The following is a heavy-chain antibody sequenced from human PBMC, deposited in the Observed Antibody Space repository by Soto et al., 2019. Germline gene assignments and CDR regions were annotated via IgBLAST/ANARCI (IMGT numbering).Heavy chain of an antibody. V-gene: IGHV1-2*02. Sequence: QVQLVQSGAEVKKPGASVKVSCKASGYTFTGYYMHWVRQAPGQELEWMGGINPNSGVTNYAQKFQGSVTMTRDTSISTAYMELSRLRSDETAVYYCARGAVVGWLLNGPIDKDYWGQGTLVTVSS. D-gene: IGHD5-12*01. CDR1: GYTFTGYY. J-gene: IGHJ4*02. CDR2: INPNSGVT. CDR3: ARGAVVGWLLNGPIDKDY.